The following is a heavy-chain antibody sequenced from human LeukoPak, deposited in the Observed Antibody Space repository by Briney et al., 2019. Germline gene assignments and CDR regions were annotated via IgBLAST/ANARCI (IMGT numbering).Heavy chain of an antibody. Sequence: SETLSLTCTVSGGSISSYYWSWIRQPPGKGLEWIGYIYYSGSTNYNPSLKSRVTISVDTSKNQFSLKLSSVTAADTAVYYCARAANYDSSGYLVPYFDYWGQGTLVTVSS. D-gene: IGHD3-22*01. CDR2: IYYSGST. J-gene: IGHJ4*02. CDR3: ARAANYDSSGYLVPYFDY. V-gene: IGHV4-59*01. CDR1: GGSISSYY.